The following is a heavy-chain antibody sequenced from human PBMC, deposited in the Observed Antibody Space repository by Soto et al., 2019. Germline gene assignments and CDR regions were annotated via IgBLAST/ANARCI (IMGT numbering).Heavy chain of an antibody. CDR2: INPNSGST. V-gene: IGHV1-8*01. J-gene: IGHJ6*02. Sequence: ASVKVSCKASGDTFTTYEINWVRQATGHWLEWMGLINPNSGSTYYADCLKGRFTISRDNSKNTLYLQMDSLRAEDTAVYYCARDARVYDSSGYVYYAMDVWGQGTTVTVSS. CDR1: GDTFTTYE. CDR3: ARDARVYDSSGYVYYAMDV. D-gene: IGHD3-22*01.